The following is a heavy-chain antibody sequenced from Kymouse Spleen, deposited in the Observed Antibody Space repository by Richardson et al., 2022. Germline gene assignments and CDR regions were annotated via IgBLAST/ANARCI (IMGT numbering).Heavy chain of an antibody. D-gene: IGHD3-3*01. V-gene: IGHV3-48*02. CDR1: GFTFSSYS. CDR2: ISSSSSTI. Sequence: EVQLVESGGGLVQPGGSLRLSCAASGFTFSSYSMNWVRQAPGKGLEWVSYISSSSSTIYYADSVKGRFTISRDNAKNSLYLQMNSLRDEDTAVYYCARERDDFWSGYDAFDIWGQGTMVTVSS. J-gene: IGHJ3*02. CDR3: ARERDDFWSGYDAFDI.